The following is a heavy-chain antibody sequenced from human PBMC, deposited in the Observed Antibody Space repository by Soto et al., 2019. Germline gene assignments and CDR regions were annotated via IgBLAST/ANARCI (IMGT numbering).Heavy chain of an antibody. J-gene: IGHJ4*02. Sequence: GASVKVSCKASGFTFTSSAVQWVRQARGQRLEWIGWIVVGSGNTNYAQKFQERVTITRDMSTSTAYMELSSLRSEDTAVYYCAATPGLDYDYVWGSYRNFDYWGQGTLVTVSS. CDR3: AATPGLDYDYVWGSYRNFDY. V-gene: IGHV1-58*01. D-gene: IGHD3-16*02. CDR2: IVVGSGNT. CDR1: GFTFTSSA.